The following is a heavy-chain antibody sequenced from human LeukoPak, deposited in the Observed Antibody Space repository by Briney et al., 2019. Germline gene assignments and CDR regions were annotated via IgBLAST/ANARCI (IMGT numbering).Heavy chain of an antibody. D-gene: IGHD3-10*01. CDR3: ARHGRGSRSPNAFDI. Sequence: GESLKISWKGSGYSFTTYWIGWVRQMPGKGLEWRGIIYPGDSDTIYSPSFQGQVTISVDQSISTAYLQWSSLKASDPAMYYCARHGRGSRSPNAFDIWGQGTMVTVSS. CDR1: GYSFTTYW. J-gene: IGHJ3*02. V-gene: IGHV5-51*01. CDR2: IYPGDSDT.